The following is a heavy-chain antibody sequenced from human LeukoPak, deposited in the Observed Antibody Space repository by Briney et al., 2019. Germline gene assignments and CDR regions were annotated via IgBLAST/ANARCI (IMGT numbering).Heavy chain of an antibody. Sequence: PSETLSLTCAVYGGSFSGYYWSWIRQPPGKGLEWIGEINHSGSTNYNPSLKSRVTISVDTSKNQFSLKLSSVTAADTAVYYCARAAYDFWSGYPHYFDYWGQGTLVTVSS. J-gene: IGHJ4*02. CDR1: GGSFSGYY. D-gene: IGHD3-3*01. CDR3: ARAAYDFWSGYPHYFDY. CDR2: INHSGST. V-gene: IGHV4-34*01.